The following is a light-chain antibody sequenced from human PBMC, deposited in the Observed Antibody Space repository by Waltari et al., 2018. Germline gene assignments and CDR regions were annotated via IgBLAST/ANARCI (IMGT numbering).Light chain of an antibody. CDR1: NIESKS. J-gene: IGLJ3*02. CDR3: QVWDDTTNSGV. Sequence: YVLTQPPSVSVAPGKTATLTCGGENIESKSVNWYRQKAGQAPVLVLFYDTDRPSGIPDRFSGSNPGNTATLTISWVEAGDEADYHCQVWDDTTNSGVFGGGTRLTVL. CDR2: YDT. V-gene: IGLV3-21*01.